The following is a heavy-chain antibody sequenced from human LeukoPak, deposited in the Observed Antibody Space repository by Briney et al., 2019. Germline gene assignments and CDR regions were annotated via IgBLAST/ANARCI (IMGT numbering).Heavy chain of an antibody. J-gene: IGHJ4*02. CDR1: GFTFSSYS. CDR2: ISSSSSYI. D-gene: IGHD6-19*01. CDR3: ARSTIAVAGGFYYFDY. V-gene: IGHV3-21*03. Sequence: GGSLRLSCTAPGFTFSSYSMNWVRQAPGKGLEWVSSISSSSSYIYYADSVKGRFTISRDNAKNSLYLQMNSLRAEDTAVYYCARSTIAVAGGFYYFDYWGQGTLVTVSS.